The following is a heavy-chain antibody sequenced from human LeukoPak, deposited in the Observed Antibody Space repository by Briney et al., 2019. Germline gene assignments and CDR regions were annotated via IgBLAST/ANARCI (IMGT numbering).Heavy chain of an antibody. D-gene: IGHD5-24*01. V-gene: IGHV3-9*01. CDR1: GFTFDDYA. CDR3: AKDIWGGSPDGYNRFDY. CDR2: ISWNSGAI. Sequence: GGSLRLSCAASGFTFDDYAMHWVRQAPGKGLQWVSGISWNSGAIGYGDSVKGRFTISRDNAKNSLYLQMNNLRTEDTALYYCAKDIWGGSPDGYNRFDYWGQGTLVTVSS. J-gene: IGHJ4*02.